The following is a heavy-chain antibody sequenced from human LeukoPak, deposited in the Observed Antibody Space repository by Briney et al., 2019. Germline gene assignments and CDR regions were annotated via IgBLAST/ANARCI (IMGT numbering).Heavy chain of an antibody. CDR1: GFTVSSNY. CDR2: IYSGGST. V-gene: IGHV3-53*01. D-gene: IGHD2-2*01. J-gene: IGHJ3*02. Sequence: PGGSLRLSCAASGFTVSSNYINWVRQAPGKGLEWVSVIYSGGSTYYADSVKGRFTISRDNSKNTLYLQMNSLRAEDTAVYYCARDLGYCSSTSCWNAFDMWGQGTMVTVSS. CDR3: ARDLGYCSSTSCWNAFDM.